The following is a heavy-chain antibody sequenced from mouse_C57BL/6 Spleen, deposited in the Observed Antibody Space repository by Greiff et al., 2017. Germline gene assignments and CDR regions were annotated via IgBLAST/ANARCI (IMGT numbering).Heavy chain of an antibody. CDR3: TRERDAMDY. CDR1: GFTFSSYA. CDR2: ISSGGDYI. J-gene: IGHJ4*01. Sequence: EVQLLESGDGLVKPGGSLKLSCAASGFTFSSYAMSWVRQTPEERLEWVAYISSGGDYIYYTDTVKGRFTISRDNAMNTLYLQMRSLKSEDTAMYYCTRERDAMDYWGQGTSVTVSS. V-gene: IGHV5-9-1*02.